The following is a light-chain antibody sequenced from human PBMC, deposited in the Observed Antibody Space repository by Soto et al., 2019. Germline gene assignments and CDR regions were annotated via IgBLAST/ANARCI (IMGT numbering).Light chain of an antibody. Sequence: QPVLTQPPSASGTPGQRVTISCSGSSSNIGSNTVNWYQQLPGTAPKLLIYSNNQRPSGVPDRFSGSKSGTSASLAISGLQSEDEADYYCAAWDDSLNAYVFGTGTKVT. V-gene: IGLV1-44*01. CDR2: SNN. CDR3: AAWDDSLNAYV. J-gene: IGLJ1*01. CDR1: SSNIGSNT.